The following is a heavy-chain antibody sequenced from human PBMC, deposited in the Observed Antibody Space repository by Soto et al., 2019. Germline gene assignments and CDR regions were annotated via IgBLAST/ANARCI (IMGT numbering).Heavy chain of an antibody. Sequence: QVQLVESGGGVVQPGRSLRLSCAASGFTFSSYGMHWVRQAPGKGLEWVAVIWYDGSNKYYADSVKGRFTISRDNSKNTLYLQMNSLRAEDTAVYYWAREYSSSSGAFDIWVQGTMVTVSS. J-gene: IGHJ3*02. CDR1: GFTFSSYG. D-gene: IGHD6-6*01. CDR3: AREYSSSSGAFDI. V-gene: IGHV3-33*01. CDR2: IWYDGSNK.